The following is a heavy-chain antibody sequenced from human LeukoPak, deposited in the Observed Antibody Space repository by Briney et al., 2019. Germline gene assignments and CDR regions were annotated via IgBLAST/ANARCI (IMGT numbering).Heavy chain of an antibody. Sequence: GASVKVSCKASGGTFSSYAISWVRQAPGQGLEWMGGIIPIFGTANYAQKFQGRVTITTDESTSTAYMELSSLRAEDTAVYYCARDPNYCSGGSCYSGLDYWGQGTLVTVSS. CDR3: ARDPNYCSGGSCYSGLDY. V-gene: IGHV1-69*05. D-gene: IGHD2-15*01. CDR2: IIPIFGTA. CDR1: GGTFSSYA. J-gene: IGHJ4*02.